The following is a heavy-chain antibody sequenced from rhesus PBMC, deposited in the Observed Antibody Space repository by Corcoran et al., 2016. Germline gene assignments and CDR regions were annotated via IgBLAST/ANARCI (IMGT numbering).Heavy chain of an antibody. Sequence: QVQLVQSGADIKQPGASVKLSCKASGYSLPTHYRHWVRRAPGQGLPWIGLTSPYNGTKAYAQNFQGRVTISTDTPTSTAYMELISLRSEDTAVYYCTREGYRKTFDYWGQGVLVTVSS. CDR1: GYSLPTHY. D-gene: IGHD5-42*01. CDR2: TSPYNGTK. CDR3: TREGYRKTFDY. V-gene: IGHV1-180*01. J-gene: IGHJ4*01.